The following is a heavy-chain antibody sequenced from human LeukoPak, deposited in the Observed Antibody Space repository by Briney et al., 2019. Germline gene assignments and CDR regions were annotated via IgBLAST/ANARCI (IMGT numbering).Heavy chain of an antibody. D-gene: IGHD3-3*01. J-gene: IGHJ3*02. CDR3: ARPYYDFWSGYTPDAFDI. CDR2: INTNTGNP. V-gene: IGHV7-4-1*02. CDR1: GYTFTSYA. Sequence: ASVNVSCTASGYTFTSYAMNWVRQAPGQGLERMGWINTNTGNPTYAQGFTGRFVFSLDTSVSTAYLQISSLKAEDTAVYYCARPYYDFWSGYTPDAFDIWGQGTMVTVSS.